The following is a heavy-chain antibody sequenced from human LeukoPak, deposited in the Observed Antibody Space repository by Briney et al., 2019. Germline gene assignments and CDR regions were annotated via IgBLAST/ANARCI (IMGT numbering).Heavy chain of an antibody. V-gene: IGHV3-48*01. CDR3: ASSPRAQVVYFDY. CDR1: GFTFSSYS. CDR2: ISSSSNTI. D-gene: IGHD3-16*01. J-gene: IGHJ4*02. Sequence: GALRLSCAASGFTFSSYSMNWVRQAPGKGLEWVSYISSSSNTIYYADSVKGRFTISRDNAKKSLYLQMNSLRAEDTAVYYCASSPRAQVVYFDYWGPGTLVTVSS.